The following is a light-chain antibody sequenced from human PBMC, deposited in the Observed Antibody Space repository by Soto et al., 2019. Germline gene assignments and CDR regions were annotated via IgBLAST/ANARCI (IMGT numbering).Light chain of an antibody. J-gene: IGKJ4*01. CDR1: QDIRNY. Sequence: DIQMTQSPSSLSASVGDRVTITCQASQDIRNYLNWYQQKPGKAPNLLIYDASNLRAGVPSRFSGSGSGTEFTFTISRLQPEDIAKYYCQHYDHLPPLSFGGGTKVEIK. CDR2: DAS. CDR3: QHYDHLPPLS. V-gene: IGKV1-33*01.